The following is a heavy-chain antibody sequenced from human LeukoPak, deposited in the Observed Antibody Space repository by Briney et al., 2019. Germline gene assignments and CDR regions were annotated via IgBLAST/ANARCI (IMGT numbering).Heavy chain of an antibody. Sequence: GESLKISCKGSGYSFTNYWIGWVRQMPGKGLEWMGLIYPGDSDTRYSPSFQGQVTISADKSINTAYLQWSSLKASDTAMYYCARRAQSHSSGWSVDIWGQGTMVTVSS. CDR3: ARRAQSHSSGWSVDI. J-gene: IGHJ3*02. CDR1: GYSFTNYW. D-gene: IGHD6-19*01. V-gene: IGHV5-51*01. CDR2: IYPGDSDT.